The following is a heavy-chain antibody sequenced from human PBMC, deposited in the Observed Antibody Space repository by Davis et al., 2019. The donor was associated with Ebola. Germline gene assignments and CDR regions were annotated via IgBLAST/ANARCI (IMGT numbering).Heavy chain of an antibody. Sequence: ASVTVSCKASGYTFTNYYMHWVRQAPGQGLEWMGLINPNDGRTIYAQKFQGRVTVTRDTSTTTVYMDLSSLRSEDAALYYCTTPGGQVSGYDVFDIWGQGTMVTVFS. CDR2: INPNDGRT. CDR3: TTPGGQVSGYDVFDI. D-gene: IGHD5-12*01. CDR1: GYTFTNYY. V-gene: IGHV1-46*03. J-gene: IGHJ3*02.